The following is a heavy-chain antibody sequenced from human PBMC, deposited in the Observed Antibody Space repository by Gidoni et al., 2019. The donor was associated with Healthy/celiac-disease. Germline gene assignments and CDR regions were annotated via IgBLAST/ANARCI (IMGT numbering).Heavy chain of an antibody. CDR2: ISGSGGST. CDR3: AKDLYSGSYSGGY. Sequence: EVQLLESGGGLVQPGGSLRLSCAASGFPFSSYAMSWVRQAPGKGLEWVSAISGSGGSTYYADSVKGRFTISRDNSKNTLYLQMNSLRAEDTAVYYCAKDLYSGSYSGGYWGQGTLVTVSS. CDR1: GFPFSSYA. D-gene: IGHD1-26*01. V-gene: IGHV3-23*01. J-gene: IGHJ4*02.